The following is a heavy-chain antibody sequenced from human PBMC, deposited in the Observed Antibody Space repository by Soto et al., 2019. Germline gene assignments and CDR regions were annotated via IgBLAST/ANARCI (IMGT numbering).Heavy chain of an antibody. CDR2: INSDGDGT. J-gene: IGHJ4*02. CDR3: ARAPKEYSYGFFDY. D-gene: IGHD5-18*01. V-gene: IGHV3-74*01. Sequence: EVQLVESGGGLVQPGGSLRLSCAASGFTFSSYWMEWVRQAPGKGLVWVSRINSDGDGTDYADSMKGRFTISRDNAKNTLYLQMNSLRAEDTAVYYCARAPKEYSYGFFDYWGQGTLVTVSS. CDR1: GFTFSSYW.